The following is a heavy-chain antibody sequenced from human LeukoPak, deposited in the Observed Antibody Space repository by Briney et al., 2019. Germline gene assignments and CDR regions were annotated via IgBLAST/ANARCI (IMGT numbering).Heavy chain of an antibody. CDR2: IYYSGST. J-gene: IGHJ4*02. Sequence: SETLSLTCTVSGGSISSYYWSWIRQPSGKGLEWIGYIYYSGSTNYNPSLKSRVTISVDTSKNQFSLKLSSVTAADTAVYYCARGGYYDSSADYWGQGTLVTVSS. D-gene: IGHD3-22*01. CDR3: ARGGYYDSSADY. CDR1: GGSISSYY. V-gene: IGHV4-59*01.